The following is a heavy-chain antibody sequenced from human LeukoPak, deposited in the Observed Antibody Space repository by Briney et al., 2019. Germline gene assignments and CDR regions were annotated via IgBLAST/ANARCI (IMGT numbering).Heavy chain of an antibody. CDR3: AREGYCTNGECYRGNFDY. CDR1: RYSISSGFY. D-gene: IGHD2-8*01. CDR2: IYSSGTT. V-gene: IGHV4-38-2*02. J-gene: IGHJ4*02. Sequence: SETLSLTCSVSRYSISSGFYWGWIRQPPGKGLEWIGSIYSSGTTNYNPSLKSRVTISGDTSKNQFSLKLSSVTAADTAVYYCAREGYCTNGECYRGNFDYWGQGTLVTVSS.